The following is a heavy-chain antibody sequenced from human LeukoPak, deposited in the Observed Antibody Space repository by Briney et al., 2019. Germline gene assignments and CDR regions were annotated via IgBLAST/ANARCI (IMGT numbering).Heavy chain of an antibody. CDR1: GGSFSGYY. CDR3: ATSGSYYTFAY. V-gene: IGHV4-34*01. D-gene: IGHD1-26*01. Sequence: SETLSLTCAVYGGSFSGYYWSWIRQPPGKGLEWIGEINHSGSTNYNPSLKSRVTISVDTSKNQFSLKLSSVTAADTAVYYCATSGSYYTFAYWGQGTLVTVSS. CDR2: INHSGST. J-gene: IGHJ4*02.